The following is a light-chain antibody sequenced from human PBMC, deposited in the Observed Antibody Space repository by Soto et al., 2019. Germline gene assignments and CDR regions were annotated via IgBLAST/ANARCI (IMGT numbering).Light chain of an antibody. CDR3: QQRNGWPLT. CDR2: DAS. J-gene: IGKJ4*01. V-gene: IGKV3-11*01. Sequence: EIVLTQSPATLSLSPGDRATLSCRASQSVNSFLTWYQQKPGQAPRLLIYDASTRATGIPARFSGSGSGTEFTLTISSLEPEDFAVYYCQQRNGWPLTFGGGTRVEMK. CDR1: QSVNSF.